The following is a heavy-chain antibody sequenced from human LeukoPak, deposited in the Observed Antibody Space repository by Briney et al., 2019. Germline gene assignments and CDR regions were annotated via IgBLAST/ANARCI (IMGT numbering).Heavy chain of an antibody. V-gene: IGHV4-59*01. D-gene: IGHD6-13*01. CDR3: ARGGSSWYNYYYYYMDV. CDR1: GGSISSYY. Sequence: SETLSLTCTVSGGSISSYYWSWIRQPPGKGLEWIGYICYSGSTNYNPSLKSRVTISVDTSKNQFSLKLSSVTAADTAVYYCARGGSSWYNYYYYYMDVWGKGTTVTVSS. J-gene: IGHJ6*03. CDR2: ICYSGST.